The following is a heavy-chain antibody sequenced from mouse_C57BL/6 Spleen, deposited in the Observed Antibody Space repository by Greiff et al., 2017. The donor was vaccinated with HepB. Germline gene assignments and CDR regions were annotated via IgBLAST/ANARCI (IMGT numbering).Heavy chain of an antibody. D-gene: IGHD4-1*01. J-gene: IGHJ2*01. CDR3: AGTGTWNYFDY. CDR1: GYSFTGYY. V-gene: IGHV1-42*01. Sequence: VQLQQSGPELVKPGASVKISCKASGYSFTGYYMNWVKQSPEKSLEWIGEINPSTGGTTYNQKFKAKATLTVDKSSSTAYMQLKSLTSEDSAVYYCAGTGTWNYFDYWGQGTTLTVSS. CDR2: INPSTGGT.